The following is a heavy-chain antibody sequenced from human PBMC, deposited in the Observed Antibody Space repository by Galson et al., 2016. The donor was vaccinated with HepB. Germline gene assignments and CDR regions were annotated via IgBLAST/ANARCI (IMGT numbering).Heavy chain of an antibody. CDR3: TTVSYMG. V-gene: IGHV3-15*01. J-gene: IGHJ1*01. CDR1: GLSFSGFSFRESW. CDR2: IKRKIDGETS. D-gene: IGHD3-16*01. Sequence: SLRLSCAASGLSFSGFSFRESWMTWVRQAPGKGLEWVGRIKRKIDGETSDYAAPVRGRFTISRDDLSNTVYLQMSDLKIEDIGMYYCTTVSYMGWGQGALVTVSS.